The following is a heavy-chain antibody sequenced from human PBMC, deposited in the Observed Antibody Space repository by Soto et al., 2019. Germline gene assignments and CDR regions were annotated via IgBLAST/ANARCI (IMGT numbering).Heavy chain of an antibody. D-gene: IGHD3-3*01. CDR3: AITIFGVVRQY. Sequence: QVQLQQWGAGLLKPSETLSLTCAVYGGSFSGYYWSWIRQPPGKGLEWIGEINHSGSTNYNLSLKSRVTISVDTSKNQFSLKLSSVTAADTAVYYCAITIFGVVRQYWGQGTLVTVSS. J-gene: IGHJ4*02. V-gene: IGHV4-34*01. CDR1: GGSFSGYY. CDR2: INHSGST.